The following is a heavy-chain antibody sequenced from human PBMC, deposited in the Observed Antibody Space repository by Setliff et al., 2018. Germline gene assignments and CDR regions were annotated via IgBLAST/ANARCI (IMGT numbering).Heavy chain of an antibody. D-gene: IGHD3-3*01. CDR2: ISSSSSTI. CDR1: GFTFSSYS. CDR3: ARDYTYYDFWSGPSSDAFDI. V-gene: IGHV3-48*01. Sequence: SCAASGFTFSSYSMNWVRQAPGKGLEWVSYISSSSSTIYYADSVKGRFTISRDNAKNSLYLQMNSLRAEDTAVYYCARDYTYYDFWSGPSSDAFDIWGQGTMVTVSS. J-gene: IGHJ3*02.